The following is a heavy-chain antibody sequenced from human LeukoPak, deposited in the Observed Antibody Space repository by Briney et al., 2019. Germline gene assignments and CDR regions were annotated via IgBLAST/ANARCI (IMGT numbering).Heavy chain of an antibody. D-gene: IGHD2-2*01. CDR3: ANLLLEIAVGSGVHGRDV. J-gene: IGHJ6*02. CDR1: GYNLTELS. Sequence: GASVKVSCKVSGYNLTELSMHWVRQAPGKGLEWMGGFDPADGETIYAQKFQGRVSMTEDTSTDTAYMELSSLRSEDTAVYYCANLLLEIAVGSGVHGRDVWGQGTTVTVSS. V-gene: IGHV1-24*01. CDR2: FDPADGET.